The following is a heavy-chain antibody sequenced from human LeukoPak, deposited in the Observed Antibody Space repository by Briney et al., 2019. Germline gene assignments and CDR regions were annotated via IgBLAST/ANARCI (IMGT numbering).Heavy chain of an antibody. J-gene: IGHJ4*02. CDR1: GYTFTGYY. CDR2: INPNSGGT. D-gene: IGHD1-26*01. CDR3: ARGNSGSYPTSAYFDY. V-gene: IGHV1-2*02. Sequence: GASVKVSCKASGYTFTGYYMHWVRQAPGQGLEWMGWINPNSGGTNYAQKFQGRVTMTRDTSISTAYMELSRLRSDDTAVYYCARGNSGSYPTSAYFDYWGQGTLVTVSS.